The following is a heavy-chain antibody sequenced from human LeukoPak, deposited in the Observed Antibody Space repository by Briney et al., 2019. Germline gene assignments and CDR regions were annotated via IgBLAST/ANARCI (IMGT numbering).Heavy chain of an antibody. V-gene: IGHV3-30*02. Sequence: GGSLRLSCAASEFTFSNYGMHWVRRAPGKGLEWVAFIRYDGTNKYYADSVKGRFTVSRDNSKNTQYLQMNSLRAEDTAVYYCAKERESNGYFDYWGQGILVIVSS. CDR2: IRYDGTNK. D-gene: IGHD3-22*01. J-gene: IGHJ4*02. CDR1: EFTFSNYG. CDR3: AKERESNGYFDY.